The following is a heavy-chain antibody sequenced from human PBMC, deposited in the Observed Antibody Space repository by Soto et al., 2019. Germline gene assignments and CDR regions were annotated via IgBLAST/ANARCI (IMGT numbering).Heavy chain of an antibody. J-gene: IGHJ4*02. Sequence: QVQLQESGPGLVKPSQTLSLTCTVSGGSIRSGGYYWSSILQHPGKGLEWSGYIYSSGSTYYNPSLKSRVTMSVVTSTNASTLKLSSVSASDTAVYYCAREVGIVGATAADYWGEGTVATVSS. CDR3: AREVGIVGATAADY. CDR1: GGSIRSGGYY. V-gene: IGHV4-31*03. CDR2: IYSSGST. D-gene: IGHD1-26*01.